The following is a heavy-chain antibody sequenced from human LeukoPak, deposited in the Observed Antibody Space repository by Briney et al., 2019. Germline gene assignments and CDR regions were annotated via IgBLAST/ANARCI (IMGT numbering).Heavy chain of an antibody. J-gene: IGHJ4*02. CDR2: TNSDGSST. D-gene: IGHD5-24*01. CDR3: ARARWYSSDY. V-gene: IGHV3-74*01. Sequence: GGSLRLSCAVSGFTFSGHWMFWVRQAPGKGLVWVSSTNSDGSSTGYTDSVKGRFTVSRDNAKNTLYLQMNSLRAEDTAVYYCARARWYSSDYWGQGTLVTVSS. CDR1: GFTFSGHW.